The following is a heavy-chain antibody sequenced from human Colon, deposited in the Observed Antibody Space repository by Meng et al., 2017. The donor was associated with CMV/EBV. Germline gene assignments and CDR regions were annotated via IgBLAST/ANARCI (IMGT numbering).Heavy chain of an antibody. CDR3: AKGSAATTVPDFDS. CDR1: GFTFDDYT. V-gene: IGHV3-43*01. Sequence: GESLKTSCAASGFTFDDYTMNWVRQVPGRGLEWVAVISWDGGSKTYADSVRGRFTISRDNTKNSLFLQLNSLRAEDTALYYCAKGSAATTVPDFDSWGQGTLVTVSS. CDR2: ISWDGGSK. J-gene: IGHJ4*02. D-gene: IGHD4-17*01.